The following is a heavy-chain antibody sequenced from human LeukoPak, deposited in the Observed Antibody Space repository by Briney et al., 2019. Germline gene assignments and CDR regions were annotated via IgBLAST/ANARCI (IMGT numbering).Heavy chain of an antibody. D-gene: IGHD3-10*01. V-gene: IGHV1-69*13. CDR3: ARNGKYYYGSGNYYNNYYYMDV. CDR2: IIPIFGTA. Sequence: SVKVSCKASGGTFSSYAISWVRQAPGQGLEWMGGIIPIFGTADYAQKFQGRVTITADESTSTAYMELSSLRSEDTAVYYCARNGKYYYGSGNYYNNYYYMDVWGKGTAVTVSS. CDR1: GGTFSSYA. J-gene: IGHJ6*03.